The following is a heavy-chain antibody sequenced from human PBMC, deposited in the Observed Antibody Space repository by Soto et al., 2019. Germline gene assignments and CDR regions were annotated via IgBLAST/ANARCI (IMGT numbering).Heavy chain of an antibody. CDR3: ARLVVVVPAPRRAFDI. J-gene: IGHJ3*02. D-gene: IGHD2-21*02. Sequence: PSETLSLTCTVSGGSISSGDYYWSWIRQPPGKGLEWIGYIYYSGSTYYNPSLKSRVTISVDTSKNQFSLKLSSVTAADTAVYYCARLVVVVPAPRRAFDIWGQGLMVVVSS. CDR2: IYYSGST. CDR1: GGSISSGDYY. V-gene: IGHV4-30-4*01.